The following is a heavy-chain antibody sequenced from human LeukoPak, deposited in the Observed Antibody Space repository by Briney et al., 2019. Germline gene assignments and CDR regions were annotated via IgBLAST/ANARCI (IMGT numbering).Heavy chain of an antibody. V-gene: IGHV4-31*03. CDR1: GGSISSGGYY. Sequence: SETLSLTCTVSGGSISSGGYYWSWIRQHPGKGLEWIGYIYYSGSTYYNPSLKSRVTISVDTSKNQFSPKLSSVTAADTAVYYCARGHYYDSSGYRYWGQGTLVTVSS. D-gene: IGHD3-22*01. CDR3: ARGHYYDSSGYRY. J-gene: IGHJ4*02. CDR2: IYYSGST.